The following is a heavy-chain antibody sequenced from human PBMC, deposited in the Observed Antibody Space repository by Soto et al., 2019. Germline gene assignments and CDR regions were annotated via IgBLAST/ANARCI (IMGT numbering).Heavy chain of an antibody. V-gene: IGHV3-33*01. CDR2: IWYDGFNK. CDR3: ARGGDIEVVPAGDGMDV. D-gene: IGHD2-2*01. Sequence: GGSLRLSCAASGLIFSNYGLHWVRQAPGKGLDWVAVIWYDGFNKYYADSVKGRFTISRDNSKNTVYLQMNSLRAEDTAVYYCARGGDIEVVPAGDGMDVWGQGTTVTVSS. J-gene: IGHJ6*02. CDR1: GLIFSNYG.